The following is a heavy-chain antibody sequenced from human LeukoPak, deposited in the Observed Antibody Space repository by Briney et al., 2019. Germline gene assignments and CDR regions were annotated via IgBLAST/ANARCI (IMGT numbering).Heavy chain of an antibody. V-gene: IGHV4-30-4*07. CDR1: GGSISSGGYS. Sequence: SETLSLTCAVSGGSISSGGYSGSWIRQPPGEGLEWIAYIYYSGSTPYNPSLKSRVTISVDTSKNQFSLKLSSVTAADTAVYYCARGVTMVRGVPNWGQGTLVTVSS. D-gene: IGHD3-10*01. CDR2: IYYSGST. CDR3: ARGVTMVRGVPN. J-gene: IGHJ4*02.